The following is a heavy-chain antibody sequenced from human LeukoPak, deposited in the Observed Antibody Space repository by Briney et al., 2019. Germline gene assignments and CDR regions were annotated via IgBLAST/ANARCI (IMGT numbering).Heavy chain of an antibody. CDR1: GYTFTGYY. CDR3: ARDPYSSSCNSYYYYVHMDV. D-gene: IGHD6-13*01. Sequence: ASVKVSCKASGYTFTGYYMHWVRQAPGQGLEWMGWRNPNCGGTNYAQKFQDRVTMTRDTSISTAYMELSRLRADETAVYYCARDPYSSSCNSYYYYVHMDVWGKGTTVTVSS. CDR2: RNPNCGGT. J-gene: IGHJ6*03. V-gene: IGHV1-2*02.